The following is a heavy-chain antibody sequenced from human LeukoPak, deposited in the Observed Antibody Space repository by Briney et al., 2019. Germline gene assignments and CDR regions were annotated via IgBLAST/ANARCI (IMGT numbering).Heavy chain of an antibody. CDR3: ARDHEI. V-gene: IGHV3-7*01. CDR2: IKQDESEK. CDR1: GFIFSSYW. J-gene: IGHJ3*02. Sequence: GGSLRLSCSASGFIFSSYWMSWVRQAPGKGLEWVAIIKQDESEKYYVDSVKGRFTISRDNAMNSLYLQMNSLRAEDTAVYYCARDHEIWGQGTMVTVSS.